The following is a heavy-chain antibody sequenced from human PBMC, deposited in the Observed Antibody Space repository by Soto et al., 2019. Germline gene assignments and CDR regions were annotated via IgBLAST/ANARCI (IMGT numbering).Heavy chain of an antibody. V-gene: IGHV4-34*01. CDR1: GGSFSGYY. CDR2: INHSGST. Sequence: SETLSLTCAVYGGSFSGYYWSWIRQPPGKGLEWIGEINHSGSTNYNPSLKSRVTISVDTSKNQFSLKLSSVTAADTAVYYCASTPAADAFDIWGQGTMVTVSS. D-gene: IGHD2-2*01. CDR3: ASTPAADAFDI. J-gene: IGHJ3*02.